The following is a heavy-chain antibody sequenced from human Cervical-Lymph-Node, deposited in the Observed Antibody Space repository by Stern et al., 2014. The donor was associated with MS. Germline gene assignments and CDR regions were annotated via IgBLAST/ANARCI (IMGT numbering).Heavy chain of an antibody. CDR2: INPNSGGT. Sequence: QVQLVQSGAEVKKPGASVKVSCKASGYPFTGYYMHWMRQAPGQGFEWMGRINPNSGGTNYAQKFQGRVSMTRDTSINTAYMELSNLRSDDTAVYYCARLPRKLGGYTYRNAFDFWGQGTLVTVSS. CDR1: GYPFTGYY. J-gene: IGHJ4*02. CDR3: ARLPRKLGGYTYRNAFDF. V-gene: IGHV1-2*06. D-gene: IGHD5-18*01.